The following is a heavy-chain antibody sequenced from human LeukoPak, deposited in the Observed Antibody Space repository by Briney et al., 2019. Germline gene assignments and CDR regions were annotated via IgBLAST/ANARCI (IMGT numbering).Heavy chain of an antibody. J-gene: IGHJ5*02. D-gene: IGHD2-21*02. CDR2: IIPIFGTA. CDR3: ATDHSRANTAWWFDP. CDR1: GGTFSSYA. Sequence: GASVKVSCKASGGTFSSYAISWVRQAPGQGLEWMGGIIPIFGTANYAQKFQGRVTITADKSTSTAYMELSSLRSEDTAFYYCATDHSRANTAWWFDPWGQGTLVTVSS. V-gene: IGHV1-69*06.